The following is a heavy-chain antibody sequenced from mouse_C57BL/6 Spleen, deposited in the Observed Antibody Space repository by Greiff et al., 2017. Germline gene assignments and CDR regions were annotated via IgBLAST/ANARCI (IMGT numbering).Heavy chain of an antibody. CDR3: ARGARKYYNWYFDV. CDR2: INPNNGGT. CDR1: GYTFTDYN. V-gene: IGHV1-22*01. D-gene: IGHD2-12*01. Sequence: VQLKQSGPELVKPGASVKMSCKASGYTFTDYNMHWVKQSHGKSLEWIGYINPNNGGTSYNQKFKGKATLTVNKASSTAYMELRSLTSEDSAVYDGARGARKYYNWYFDVWGTGTTVTGSS. J-gene: IGHJ1*03.